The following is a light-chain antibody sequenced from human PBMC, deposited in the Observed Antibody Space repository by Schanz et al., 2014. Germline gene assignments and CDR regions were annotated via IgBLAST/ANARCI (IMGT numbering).Light chain of an antibody. CDR3: QQYNTYSWT. Sequence: DIQMAQSPSTLSASIGDRVTITCRASQNIGRLLAWYQQKPGKAPKVLIYDASSLVTGVPSRFSGSGSGTEFTLTITSLQPDDFATYYCQQYNTYSWTFGQGTKVEIK. J-gene: IGKJ1*01. V-gene: IGKV1-5*01. CDR2: DAS. CDR1: QNIGRL.